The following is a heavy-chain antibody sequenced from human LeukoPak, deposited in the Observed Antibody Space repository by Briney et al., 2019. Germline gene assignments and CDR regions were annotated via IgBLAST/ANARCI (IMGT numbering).Heavy chain of an antibody. CDR2: ISAYNSNT. CDR3: ARDDDYDFWSGRLDV. CDR1: GYTFTSYG. V-gene: IGHV1-18*01. J-gene: IGHJ6*04. D-gene: IGHD3-3*01. Sequence: ASVKLSCKASGYTFTSYGISWVRQAPGQGLGWMGWISAYNSNTNYAQKLQGRVTMTTDTSTTTAYMDLRSLRSDDTAVYYCARDDDYDFWSGRLDVWGKGTTVTVSS.